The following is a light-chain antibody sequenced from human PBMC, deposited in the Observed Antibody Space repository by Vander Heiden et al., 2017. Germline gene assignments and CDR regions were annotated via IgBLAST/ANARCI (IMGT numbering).Light chain of an antibody. CDR2: GAS. CDR1: QSVSSSY. J-gene: IGKJ2*01. CDR3: QQYGSSPLYT. V-gene: IGKV3-20*01. Sequence: EIALTQSPGTLSLSPGERATLCCRASQSVSSSYLAWYQQKPGQAPRLLIYGASSRATGIPDRFSGSGSGTDFTLTISRLEPEDFAVYYCQQYGSSPLYTFGQGTKLEIK.